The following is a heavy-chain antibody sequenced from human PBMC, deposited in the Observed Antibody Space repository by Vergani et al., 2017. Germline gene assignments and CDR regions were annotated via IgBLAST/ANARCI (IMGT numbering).Heavy chain of an antibody. CDR3: ASGGHGSEKGEALQL. V-gene: IGHV5-51*01. CDR2: IYPGDSEV. D-gene: IGHD3-10*01. CDR1: GYIFSNFW. Sequence: EKQLVQSGSETKKPGESLKISCQAFGYIFSNFWIGWVRQRPGRGLEWMGIIYPGDSEVKSNPTFRGQVIFSVDTSVNTAYLQWRSLQASDTATYFCASGGHGSEKGEALQLWGQGTNITVSS. J-gene: IGHJ3*01.